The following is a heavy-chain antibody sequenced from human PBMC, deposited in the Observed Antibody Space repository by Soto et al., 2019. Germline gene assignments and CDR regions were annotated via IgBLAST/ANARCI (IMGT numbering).Heavy chain of an antibody. CDR3: ASKAACGGDCYAFDS. Sequence: QVYLVQSGAEVKKPGSSVKISCKASGGIFSSNTINWVRQAAGQGLEWMGGIILLFGTANYAEKFKGRVPITADKSTKTEYMELTSLRSEDTAVYYCASKAACGGDCYAFDSWGQGTLVTVSS. CDR1: GGIFSSNT. J-gene: IGHJ4*02. CDR2: IILLFGTA. V-gene: IGHV1-69*06. D-gene: IGHD2-21*02.